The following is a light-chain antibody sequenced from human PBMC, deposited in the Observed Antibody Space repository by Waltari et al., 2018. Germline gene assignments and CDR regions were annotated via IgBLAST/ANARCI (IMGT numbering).Light chain of an antibody. J-gene: IGKJ2*01. CDR1: HSVSSSY. V-gene: IGKV3-20*01. CDR2: GAS. Sequence: IVLTQSPGTLSLSPGERATLSCRATHSVSSSYLPGDQQKPGQAPRRLTYGASSRATGIPDSFSGSGSETDVTLTSSRLETEDLAVYYCQQYGSSPQTFGQGTKLEIK. CDR3: QQYGSSPQT.